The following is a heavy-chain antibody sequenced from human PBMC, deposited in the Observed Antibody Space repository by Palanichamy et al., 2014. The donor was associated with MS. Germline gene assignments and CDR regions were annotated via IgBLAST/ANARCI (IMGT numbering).Heavy chain of an antibody. CDR2: ISYDGSNK. D-gene: IGHD2-21*01. V-gene: IGHV3-30*18. Sequence: QVQLVESGGGVVQPGRSLRLSCAASEFTFSNYGMHWVRQAPGKGLEWVAIISYDGSNKYYADSVKGRFTISRDNSKSTMYLQMNGLRVEDTAVYYCAKGGDPASWYYYYLDVWGKGTTVTVSS. CDR1: EFTFSNYG. J-gene: IGHJ6*03. CDR3: AKGGDPASWYYYYLDV.